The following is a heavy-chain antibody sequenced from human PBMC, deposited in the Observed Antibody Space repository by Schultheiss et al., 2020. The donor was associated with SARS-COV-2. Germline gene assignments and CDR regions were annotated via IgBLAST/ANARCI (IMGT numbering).Heavy chain of an antibody. CDR3: ARDGRMTYYGIDV. Sequence: SETLSLTCTVSGGSISSGSYYWSWIRQPAGKGLEWIGRIYTTGSTNYNPSLKSRVTISVDTSKNQFSLKLSSVTAADTAVYYCARDGRMTYYGIDVWGQGTTVTVSS. J-gene: IGHJ6*02. CDR2: IYTTGST. V-gene: IGHV4-61*02. CDR1: GGSISSGSYY.